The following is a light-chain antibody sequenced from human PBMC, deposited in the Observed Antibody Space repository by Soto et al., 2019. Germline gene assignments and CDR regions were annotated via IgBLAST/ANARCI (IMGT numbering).Light chain of an antibody. Sequence: QLVLTQPPSVSGAPGQRVTISCTVSSSNIWAGHDVHWYQQLLGTAPKLLIYGNSNRPSGVPDGFSGSKSGTSACLAITGLQADDEADDYCQSYDRSLGGPYVFGTGTKVTVL. V-gene: IGLV1-40*01. CDR3: QSYDRSLGGPYV. CDR2: GNS. CDR1: SSNIWAGHD. J-gene: IGLJ1*01.